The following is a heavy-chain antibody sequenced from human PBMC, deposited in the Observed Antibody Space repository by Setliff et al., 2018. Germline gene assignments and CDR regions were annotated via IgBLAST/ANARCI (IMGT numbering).Heavy chain of an antibody. Sequence: ASVKVSCKASGYTFTGYYMHWVRQAPGQGLEWMGWINTYTGSPTYAQGFTGRFVFSLDTSVSTAYLQISSLKGEDTAVYYCARLSAPIDYWGQGTLVTVSS. CDR1: GYTFTGYY. CDR2: INTYTGSP. J-gene: IGHJ4*02. D-gene: IGHD3-10*01. V-gene: IGHV7-4-1*02. CDR3: ARLSAPIDY.